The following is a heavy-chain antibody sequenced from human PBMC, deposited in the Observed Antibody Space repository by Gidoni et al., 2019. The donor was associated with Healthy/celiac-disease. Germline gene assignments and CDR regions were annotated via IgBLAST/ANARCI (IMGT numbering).Heavy chain of an antibody. CDR3: ARPDILTGSDAFDI. CDR2: ISSSSSYI. CDR1: GFTSISYS. Sequence: EVQLVESGGGLVKPGGSLRLSCAASGFTSISYSMNWVRQAPGKGLEWVSSISSSSSYIYYADSVKGRFTISRDNAKNSLYLQMNSRRAEDTAVYYCARPDILTGSDAFDIWGQGTMVTVSS. D-gene: IGHD3-9*01. J-gene: IGHJ3*02. V-gene: IGHV3-21*01.